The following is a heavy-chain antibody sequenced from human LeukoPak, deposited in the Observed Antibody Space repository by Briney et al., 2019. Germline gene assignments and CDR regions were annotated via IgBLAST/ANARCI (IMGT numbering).Heavy chain of an antibody. Sequence: ASVKVSCKASGYTFTSYAMHWVRQAPGQRLEWMGWINAGNGNTKYSQKFQGRVTITRDTSASTAYMELSSLRSEDTAVYYCAISGTTVVRNYYYYYGMDVWGQGTTVTVSS. J-gene: IGHJ6*02. V-gene: IGHV1-3*01. CDR3: AISGTTVVRNYYYYYGMDV. CDR1: GYTFTSYA. CDR2: INAGNGNT. D-gene: IGHD4-23*01.